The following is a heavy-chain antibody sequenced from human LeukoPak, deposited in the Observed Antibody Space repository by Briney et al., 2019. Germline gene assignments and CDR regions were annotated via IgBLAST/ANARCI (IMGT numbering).Heavy chain of an antibody. V-gene: IGHV5-51*01. Sequence: GESLKISCKGSGYSFATYWIGWVRQMPGKGLEWMGIIYPGDSDTRYSPSFQGQVTISADKSISTAYLQWSSLKASDTAMYYCARHRRYYGSGRIFDYWGQGTLVTVSS. J-gene: IGHJ4*02. CDR3: ARHRRYYGSGRIFDY. CDR1: GYSFATYW. CDR2: IYPGDSDT. D-gene: IGHD3-10*01.